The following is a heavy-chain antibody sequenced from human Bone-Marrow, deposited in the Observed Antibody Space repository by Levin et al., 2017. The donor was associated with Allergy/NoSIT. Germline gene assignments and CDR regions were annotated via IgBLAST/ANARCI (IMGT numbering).Heavy chain of an antibody. Sequence: GGSLRLSCAASGFTFDDYAMHWVRQAPGKGLEWVSGISWNSGSIGYADSVKGRFTISRDNAKNSLYLQMNSLRAEDTALYYCAKSVGVYGSGSYGLDGDAFDIWGQGTMVTVSS. D-gene: IGHD3-10*01. V-gene: IGHV3-9*01. CDR1: GFTFDDYA. CDR3: AKSVGVYGSGSYGLDGDAFDI. CDR2: ISWNSGSI. J-gene: IGHJ3*02.